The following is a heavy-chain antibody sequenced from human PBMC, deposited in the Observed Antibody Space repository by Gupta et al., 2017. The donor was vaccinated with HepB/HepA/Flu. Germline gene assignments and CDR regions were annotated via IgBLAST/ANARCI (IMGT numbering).Heavy chain of an antibody. V-gene: IGHV3-21*01. Sequence: EVQLVESGGGLVKPGGSLRLSCAASGFTFSSYSMNWVRQAPGKGLEWVSSISSSSSYIYYADSVKGRFTISRDNAKNSLYLQMNSLRAEDTAVYYCARGGTYYYDSSGYYPPDYWGQGTLVTVSS. D-gene: IGHD3-22*01. CDR1: GFTFSSYS. CDR2: ISSSSSYI. J-gene: IGHJ4*02. CDR3: ARGGTYYYDSSGYYPPDY.